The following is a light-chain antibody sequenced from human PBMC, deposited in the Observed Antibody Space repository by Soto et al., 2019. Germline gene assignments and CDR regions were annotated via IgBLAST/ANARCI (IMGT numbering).Light chain of an antibody. Sequence: DVVMTQSPLSLPVTLGQPASISCRSNQSLVHSDGIAYFSWFQQRPGRSPRSLIYKVSNRDSGVPARFSGSGSGTDFELKISRVEAEDVGVYYCMKGTHWPITFGQGTRLEIK. CDR2: KVS. J-gene: IGKJ5*01. CDR1: QSLVHSDGIAY. CDR3: MKGTHWPIT. V-gene: IGKV2-30*02.